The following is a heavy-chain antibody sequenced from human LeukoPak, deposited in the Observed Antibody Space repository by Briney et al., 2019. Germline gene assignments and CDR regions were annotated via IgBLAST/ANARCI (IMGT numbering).Heavy chain of an antibody. D-gene: IGHD2-21*01. CDR1: GYTFTSYG. V-gene: IGHV1-18*01. J-gene: IGHJ5*02. CDR3: ARERVALNWFDP. Sequence: ASVKVSCKASGYTFTSYGISWVRQAPGQGLEWMGWISAYNGNTNYAQKLQGRVTMTRDTSTSTVYMELSSLRSEDTAVYYCARERVALNWFDPWGQGTLVTVSS. CDR2: ISAYNGNT.